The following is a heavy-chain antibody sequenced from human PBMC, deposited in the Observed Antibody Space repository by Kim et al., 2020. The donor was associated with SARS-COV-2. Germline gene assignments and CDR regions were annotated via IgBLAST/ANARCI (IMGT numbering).Heavy chain of an antibody. D-gene: IGHD2-21*01. CDR3: ATSPGVLLPKNAFAM. V-gene: IGHV4-59*08. Sequence: SETLSLTCTVSGGSMSDYFWSWLRQPPGKGPEWIGYIHYTGNTDYNPSLKSRVTLSVDTSKNQFSLTLKSVTAADTAIYYCATSPGVLLPKNAFAMWGQGTMVTVSS. CDR2: IHYTGNT. CDR1: GGSMSDYF. J-gene: IGHJ3*02.